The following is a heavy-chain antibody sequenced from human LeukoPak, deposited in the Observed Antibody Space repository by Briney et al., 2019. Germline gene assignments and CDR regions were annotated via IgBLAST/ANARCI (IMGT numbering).Heavy chain of an antibody. Sequence: AAVKVSCKASGYTFTSYYMHWVRQAPGQGLEWMGIINPSGGSTSYAQKFQGRVTMTRDMSTSTVYMELSSLRSEDTAVYYCATGHFRYYDSSGYVDYWGQGTLVTVSS. V-gene: IGHV1-46*01. J-gene: IGHJ4*02. CDR1: GYTFTSYY. CDR3: ATGHFRYYDSSGYVDY. CDR2: INPSGGST. D-gene: IGHD3-22*01.